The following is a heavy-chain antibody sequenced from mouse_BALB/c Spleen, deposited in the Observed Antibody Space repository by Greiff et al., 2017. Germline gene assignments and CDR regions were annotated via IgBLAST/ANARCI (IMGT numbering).Heavy chain of an antibody. D-gene: IGHD1-1*01. J-gene: IGHJ4*01. V-gene: IGHV5-6-5*01. CDR1: GFTFSSYA. Sequence: EVKVVESGGGLVKPGGSLKLSCAASGFTFSSYAMSWVRQTPEKRLEWVASISSGGSTYYPDSVKGRFTISRDNARKILYLQMSSLRSEDTAMYYCARDGSTKVVDYYAMDYWGQGTSVTVSA. CDR3: ARDGSTKVVDYYAMDY. CDR2: ISSGGST.